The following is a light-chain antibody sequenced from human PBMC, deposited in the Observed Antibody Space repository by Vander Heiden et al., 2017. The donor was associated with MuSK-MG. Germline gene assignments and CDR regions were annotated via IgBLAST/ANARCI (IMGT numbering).Light chain of an antibody. V-gene: IGLV2-8*01. CDR2: EVT. CDR3: SAYGGSNNLV. Sequence: QSALTQPPSASGSPGQSVTISCTGTSSDIGGSNYVSWYQQHPGNPHKLMIYEVTKRPAGVPDRFSGSKAGNTASLTVSGLQEEDDAEYYCSAYGGSNNLVFGGGTKVTVL. J-gene: IGLJ2*01. CDR1: SSDIGGSNY.